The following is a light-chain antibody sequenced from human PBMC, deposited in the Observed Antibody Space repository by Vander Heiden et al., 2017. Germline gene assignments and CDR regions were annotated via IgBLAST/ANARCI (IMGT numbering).Light chain of an antibody. CDR3: CSYAGSYTYV. Sequence: QSALTQPRSVSWSAGQSVTLSCTGTRSDVGGYNYVSWYQHHPGKAPKLMIYDVSKRPSGVPDRFSGSKSGNTASLTISGLQAEDEADYYCCSYAGSYTYVFGTGTEVTVL. CDR1: RSDVGGYNY. CDR2: DVS. V-gene: IGLV2-11*01. J-gene: IGLJ1*01.